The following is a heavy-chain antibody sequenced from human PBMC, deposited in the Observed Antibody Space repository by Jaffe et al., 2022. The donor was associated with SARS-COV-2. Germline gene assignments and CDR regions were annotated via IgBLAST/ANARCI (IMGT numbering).Heavy chain of an antibody. CDR3: ASHTDPDSAYYFDY. V-gene: IGHV3-72*01. Sequence: EVQLVESGGGLVQPGGSLRLSCAASGFTFSDHYMDWVRQAPGKGLEWVGRTRNKANSYTTEYAASVKGRFTISRDDSKNSLYLQMNSLKTEDTAVYYCASHTDPDSAYYFDYWGQGTLVTVSS. CDR2: TRNKANSYTT. CDR1: GFTFSDHY. J-gene: IGHJ4*02. D-gene: IGHD2-2*02.